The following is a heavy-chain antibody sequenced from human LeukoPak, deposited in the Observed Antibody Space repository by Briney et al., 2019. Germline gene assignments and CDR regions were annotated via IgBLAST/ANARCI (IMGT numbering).Heavy chain of an antibody. V-gene: IGHV1-69*05. Sequence: SVKVSCKASGGTFSSYAISWVRQAPGQGLEWMGRIIPIFGTANYAQKFQGRVTITTDESTSTAYMELSSLRSEDTAVYYGARVIVVVVAADNAFDIWGQGTMVTVSS. CDR1: GGTFSSYA. CDR3: ARVIVVVVAADNAFDI. CDR2: IIPIFGTA. J-gene: IGHJ3*02. D-gene: IGHD2-15*01.